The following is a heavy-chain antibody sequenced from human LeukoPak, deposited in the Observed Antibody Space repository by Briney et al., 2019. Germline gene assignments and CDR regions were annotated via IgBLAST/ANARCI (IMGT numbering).Heavy chain of an antibody. J-gene: IGHJ6*03. V-gene: IGHV3-53*01. CDR3: ARAGLIGSGYYSYYYYYMDV. CDR2: IYSGGST. Sequence: GGSLRLSCAASGFTVSSNYMSWVRQAPGKGLEWVSVIYSGGSTYYADSVKGRFTISRDNSKNTLYLQMNSLRAEDTAVYYCARAGLIGSGYYSYYYYYMDVWGKGTTVTISS. D-gene: IGHD3-22*01. CDR1: GFTVSSNY.